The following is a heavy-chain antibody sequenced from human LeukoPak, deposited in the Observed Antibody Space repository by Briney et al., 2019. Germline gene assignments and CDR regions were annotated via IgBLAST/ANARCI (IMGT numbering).Heavy chain of an antibody. D-gene: IGHD6-13*01. V-gene: IGHV3-30*02. Sequence: PGGSLRLSCAASGFTFSSYGMHWVRQAPGKGLEWVAFIRYDGSNKYYADSVKGRFTISRDNSKNTLYLQMNSLRAEDTAVYYCARLIAAAGIYYYYFMDVWGKGTTVTVS. CDR1: GFTFSSYG. CDR2: IRYDGSNK. CDR3: ARLIAAAGIYYYYFMDV. J-gene: IGHJ6*03.